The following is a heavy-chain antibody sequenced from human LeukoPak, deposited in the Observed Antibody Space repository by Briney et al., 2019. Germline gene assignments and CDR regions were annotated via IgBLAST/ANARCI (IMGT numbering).Heavy chain of an antibody. D-gene: IGHD1-26*01. CDR2: ISSDGGST. V-gene: IGHV3-64*01. J-gene: IGHJ2*01. CDR1: GIIFSNYA. Sequence: GGSLRLSCAASGIIFSNYAMHWVRQGPGRGLECISTISSDGGSTYYANSVKGRFTISRDNSKNTLYLQMGSLRAEDMAVYYCARGRQGAKTRYFDLWGRGTRVTVSP. CDR3: ARGRQGAKTRYFDL.